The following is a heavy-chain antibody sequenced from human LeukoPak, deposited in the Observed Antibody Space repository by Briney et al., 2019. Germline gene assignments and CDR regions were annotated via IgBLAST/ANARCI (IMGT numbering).Heavy chain of an antibody. V-gene: IGHV3-23*01. CDR1: RFTFSSYA. D-gene: IGHD3-10*01. J-gene: IGHJ4*02. CDR2: ISGSGDST. Sequence: GSLRLSCAASRFTFSSYAMSWVRQAPGKGLEWLSAISGSGDSTYYADSVKGRFTISRDNSKNTLYLQMNSLRAEDTAVYYCAKRSTVGEYYFDYWGQGTLVIVSS. CDR3: AKRSTVGEYYFDY.